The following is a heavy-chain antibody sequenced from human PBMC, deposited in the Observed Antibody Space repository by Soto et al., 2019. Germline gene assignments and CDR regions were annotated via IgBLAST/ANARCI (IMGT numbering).Heavy chain of an antibody. Sequence: GGSLRLSCAASGFTFSSYSMNWVRQAPGKGLEWVSYISSSSSTIYYADSVKGRVTISRDNAKNSLCLQMNRLRDEDTAVYYCARDRPMQLWYYCYYYFRDVWGKGTTVTVSS. CDR3: ARDRPMQLWYYCYYYFRDV. J-gene: IGHJ6*03. CDR1: GFTFSSYS. D-gene: IGHD5-18*01. CDR2: ISSSSSTI. V-gene: IGHV3-48*02.